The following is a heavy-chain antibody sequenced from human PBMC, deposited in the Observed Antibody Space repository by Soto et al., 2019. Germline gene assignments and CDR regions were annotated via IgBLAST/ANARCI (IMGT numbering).Heavy chain of an antibody. Sequence: SETLSLTCTFSGGSISSGGYYWSWIRQHPGKGLEWIGYIYYSGSTYYNPSLKSRVTISVDTSKNQFSLKLSSVTAADTAVYYCARDREGVTIFGVANWFDPWGQGTLVT. D-gene: IGHD3-3*01. V-gene: IGHV4-31*03. CDR1: GGSISSGGYY. J-gene: IGHJ5*02. CDR2: IYYSGST. CDR3: ARDREGVTIFGVANWFDP.